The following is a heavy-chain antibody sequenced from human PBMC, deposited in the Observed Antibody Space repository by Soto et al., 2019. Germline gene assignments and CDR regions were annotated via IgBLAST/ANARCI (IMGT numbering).Heavy chain of an antibody. Sequence: GESLKISCKGSGYSFTNYWIGWVRQVPGKGLEWMGIIYPGDSDTRYSPSFEGQVTISADKSFNTAFLQWSSLKASDTAMYYCARGPYCSGGSCFTYNWFDPWGLANLVTVSS. CDR3: ARGPYCSGGSCFTYNWFDP. V-gene: IGHV5-51*01. CDR2: IYPGDSDT. CDR1: GYSFTNYW. J-gene: IGHJ5*02. D-gene: IGHD2-15*01.